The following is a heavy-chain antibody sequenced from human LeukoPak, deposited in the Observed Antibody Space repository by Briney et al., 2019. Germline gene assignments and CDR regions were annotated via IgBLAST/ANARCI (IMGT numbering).Heavy chain of an antibody. CDR2: IYSGGST. J-gene: IGHJ4*02. CDR3: ARALPDYYYDSSGYYQYYFDY. Sequence: TGGSLRLSCAASGFTVSSNYMSWVRQAPGKGLEWVSVIYSGGSTYYADSVKGRFTISRDNSKNTLYLQMNSMRAEDTAVYYCARALPDYYYDSSGYYQYYFDYWGQGTLVTVSS. V-gene: IGHV3-53*01. D-gene: IGHD3-22*01. CDR1: GFTVSSNY.